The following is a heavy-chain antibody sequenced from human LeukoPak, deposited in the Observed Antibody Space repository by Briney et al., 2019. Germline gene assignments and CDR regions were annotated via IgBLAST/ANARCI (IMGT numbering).Heavy chain of an antibody. D-gene: IGHD3-16*02. J-gene: IGHJ5*01. CDR2: IYSGGRT. CDR3: ARGFELITFGGAIGKLNWFDS. V-gene: IGHV3-66*01. Sequence: GRSLRLSCAVSGFIVSSNYMTWVRQAPGKGLEWVSVIYSGGRTYYADSVKGRFTTSRDNSKNTLYLQMYSLRAEDTAVYYCARGFELITFGGAIGKLNWFDSWGQGTLVTVSS. CDR1: GFIVSSNY.